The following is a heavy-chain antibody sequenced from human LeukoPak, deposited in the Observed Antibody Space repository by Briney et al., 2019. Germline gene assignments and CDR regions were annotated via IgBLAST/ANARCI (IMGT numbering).Heavy chain of an antibody. V-gene: IGHV3-48*02. CDR3: ARERAGYYFDY. Sequence: SGGSLRLSCAASGFTFSTYTMSWVRQAPGKGLEWVSHITATGSGTFYAGSVKGRFTVSRDSVKNSLYLQLNSLGDEDTAIYYCARERAGYYFDYWGQGTLVTVSS. J-gene: IGHJ4*02. CDR1: GFTFSTYT. CDR2: ITATGSGT.